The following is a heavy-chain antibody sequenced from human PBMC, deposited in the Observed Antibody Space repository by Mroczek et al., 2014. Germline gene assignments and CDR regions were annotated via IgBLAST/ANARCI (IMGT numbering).Heavy chain of an antibody. D-gene: IGHD3-3*01. Sequence: QITLKESGPTLVKPTQTLTLTCTFSGFSLSTSGVGVGWIRQPPGKALEWLALIYWNDDKRYSPSLKSRLTITKDTSKNQVVLTMTNMDPVDTATYYCAHSHAKNYDFWSGHRPGNWFDPWGQGTPGHPSPQ. CDR3: AHSHAKNYDFWSGHRPGNWFDP. CDR1: GFSLSTSGVG. J-gene: IGHJ5*02. CDR2: IYWNDDK. V-gene: IGHV2-5*01.